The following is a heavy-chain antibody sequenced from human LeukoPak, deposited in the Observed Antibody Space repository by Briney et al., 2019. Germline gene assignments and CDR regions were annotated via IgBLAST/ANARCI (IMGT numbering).Heavy chain of an antibody. CDR2: ISYDGSNK. Sequence: RGSLRLSCAASGFTFSSYGMHWVRQAPGKGLEWVAVISYDGSNKYYADSVKGRFTISRDNSKNTLYLQMNSLRAEDTAVYYCAKPYYGSGKDYFDYWGQGTLVTVSS. J-gene: IGHJ4*02. CDR3: AKPYYGSGKDYFDY. D-gene: IGHD3-10*01. V-gene: IGHV3-30*18. CDR1: GFTFSSYG.